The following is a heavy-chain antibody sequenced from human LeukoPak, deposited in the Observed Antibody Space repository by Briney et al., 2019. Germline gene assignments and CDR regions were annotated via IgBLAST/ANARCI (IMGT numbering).Heavy chain of an antibody. Sequence: ASVKVSCKASGYTFTGYYMHWVRQARGQGLEWMGWINPNSGGTNYAQKFQGRVTMTRDTSISTAYMELSRLRSDDTAVYYCARVLFGVVTPFDYWGQGTLVTVSS. CDR3: ARVLFGVVTPFDY. V-gene: IGHV1-2*02. D-gene: IGHD3-3*01. J-gene: IGHJ4*02. CDR2: INPNSGGT. CDR1: GYTFTGYY.